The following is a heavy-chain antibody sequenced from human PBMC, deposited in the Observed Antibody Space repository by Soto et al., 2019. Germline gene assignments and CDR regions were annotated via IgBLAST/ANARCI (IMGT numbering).Heavy chain of an antibody. V-gene: IGHV3-21*01. Sequence: GGSLRLSCAASGFTFSSYSMNWVRQAPGKGLEWVSSISSSSSYIYYADSVKGRFTISRDNAKNSLYLQMNSLRAEDTAVYYCASKPYCSGGSCDDYWGQGTLVTVS. J-gene: IGHJ4*02. CDR3: ASKPYCSGGSCDDY. D-gene: IGHD2-15*01. CDR2: ISSSSSYI. CDR1: GFTFSSYS.